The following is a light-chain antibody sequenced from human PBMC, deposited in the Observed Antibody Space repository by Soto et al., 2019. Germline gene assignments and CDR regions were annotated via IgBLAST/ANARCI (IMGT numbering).Light chain of an antibody. J-gene: IGLJ2*01. Sequence: QSVLTQPPSVSGAPGQRVTISYTGSSSNIGAGYDVHWYQQLPGTTPKFLIYGNTNRPSGVPDRFSASKSGTSASLDITGLQAEDEAEYFCQSYDSSLTVVFGGGTKVTVL. V-gene: IGLV1-40*01. CDR3: QSYDSSLTVV. CDR2: GNT. CDR1: SSNIGAGYD.